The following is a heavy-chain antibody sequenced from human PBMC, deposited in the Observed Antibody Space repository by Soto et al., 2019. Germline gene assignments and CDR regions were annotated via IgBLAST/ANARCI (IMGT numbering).Heavy chain of an antibody. CDR1: GYTFIGYY. J-gene: IGHJ4*02. D-gene: IGHD4-17*01. CDR2: INPNRGGT. V-gene: IGHV1-2*02. CDR3: ARDWQFGDYGYFFDD. Sequence: QVQLVQSGAEVKKPGASVMVSCKASGYTFIGYYIHWVRQAPGQGLEWMGWINPNRGGTNYAQRFQDRVTMTRDTSINTDYMELSGLRSDDTAVYYCARDWQFGDYGYFFDDWGRGTLVTVFS.